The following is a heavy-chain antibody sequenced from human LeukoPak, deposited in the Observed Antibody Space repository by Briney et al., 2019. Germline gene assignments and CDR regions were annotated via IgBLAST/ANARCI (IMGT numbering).Heavy chain of an antibody. V-gene: IGHV3-7*01. CDR3: AASSGWYAFDI. J-gene: IGHJ3*02. D-gene: IGHD6-19*01. CDR2: IKQDGSGK. Sequence: GGSLRLSCAASGFTFSSYWMSWVRQAPGKGLEWVANIKQDGSGKYYVDSVKGRFTISRDNAKNSLYLQMNSLRAEDTAVYYCAASSGWYAFDIWGQGTMVTVSS. CDR1: GFTFSSYW.